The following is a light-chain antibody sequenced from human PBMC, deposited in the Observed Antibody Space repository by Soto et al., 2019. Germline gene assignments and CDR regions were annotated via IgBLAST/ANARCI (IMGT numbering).Light chain of an antibody. CDR1: QSVSSSY. CDR2: GAS. V-gene: IGKV3-20*01. CDR3: QQYGSSAPIT. J-gene: IGKJ5*01. Sequence: EIVLTQSPGTLSLSPGERATLSRRASQSVSSSYLAWYQQKPGQAPRLLIYGASIRATGIPDRFSGSGSGTDFTLTISRLEPEDFALYYCQQYGSSAPITFGQGTRLEIK.